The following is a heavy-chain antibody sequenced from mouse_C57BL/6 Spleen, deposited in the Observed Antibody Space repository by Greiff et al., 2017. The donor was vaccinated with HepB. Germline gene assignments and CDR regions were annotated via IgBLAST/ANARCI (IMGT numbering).Heavy chain of an antibody. J-gene: IGHJ3*01. CDR3: ARSDDGFAY. Sequence: VQGVESGAELVRPGASVKLSCKASGYTFTDYYINWVKQRPGQGLEWIARIYPGSGNTYYNEKFKGKATLTAEKSSSTAYMQLSSLTSEDAAVYVCARSDDGFAYWGQGTLVTVSA. D-gene: IGHD2-12*01. CDR2: IYPGSGNT. V-gene: IGHV1-76*01. CDR1: GYTFTDYY.